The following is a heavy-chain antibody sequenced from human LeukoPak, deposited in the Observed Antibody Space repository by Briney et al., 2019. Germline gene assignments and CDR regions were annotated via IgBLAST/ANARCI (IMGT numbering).Heavy chain of an antibody. CDR1: EYTFTGYY. CDR3: ARVSRFLEWADFDY. Sequence: GASVKVSCKASEYTFTGYYMHWVRQAPGHGLEWMGWINPNSGGTNYAQKFQGWVTMTRDTSISTAYMELSRLRSDDTAVYYCARVSRFLEWADFDYWGQGTLVTVSS. CDR2: INPNSGGT. V-gene: IGHV1-2*04. J-gene: IGHJ4*02. D-gene: IGHD3-3*01.